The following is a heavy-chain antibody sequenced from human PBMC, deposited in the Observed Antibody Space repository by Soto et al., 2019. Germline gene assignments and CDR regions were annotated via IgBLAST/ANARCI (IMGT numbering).Heavy chain of an antibody. CDR2: MNTNSGNT. Sequence: QVQLVQSGAEVKKPGASVKVSCKASGYTFTSYDINWVRQATGQGLEWMGWMNTNSGNTGYAQKFQGRVTMTRNTTMSTAYMELSSLRSEDTAVYYCARERSAAGRGWCDPWGQGTLVTVSS. J-gene: IGHJ5*02. V-gene: IGHV1-8*01. CDR3: ARERSAAGRGWCDP. CDR1: GYTFTSYD. D-gene: IGHD6-13*01.